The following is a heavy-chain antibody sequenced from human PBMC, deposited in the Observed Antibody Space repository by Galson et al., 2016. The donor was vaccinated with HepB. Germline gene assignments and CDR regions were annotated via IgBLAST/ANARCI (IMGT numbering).Heavy chain of an antibody. J-gene: IGHJ4*02. D-gene: IGHD6-13*01. CDR2: LSAYSGDT. Sequence: SVKASCKASGYTFTNNGISWVRQAPVQGLEWTGWLSAYSGDTNYAQKFQGRLTLTKDTSASTVYMELRSLRFDDTAMYYCARDRDAALDYWGQGALVTVSS. CDR1: GYTFTNNG. CDR3: ARDRDAALDY. V-gene: IGHV1-18*01.